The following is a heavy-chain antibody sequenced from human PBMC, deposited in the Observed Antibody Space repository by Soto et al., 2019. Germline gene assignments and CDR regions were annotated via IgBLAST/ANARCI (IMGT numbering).Heavy chain of an antibody. CDR2: ISYDGSNK. CDR3: AKDQGWPSPYYYGMDV. CDR1: GFTFSSYG. Sequence: SLRLSCAASGFTFSSYGMHWVRQAPGKGLEWVAVISYDGSNKYYADSVKCRFTISRDNSKNTLYLQMNSLRAEDTAVYYCAKDQGWPSPYYYGMDVWGQGTTVTVSS. V-gene: IGHV3-30*18. J-gene: IGHJ6*02. D-gene: IGHD6-19*01.